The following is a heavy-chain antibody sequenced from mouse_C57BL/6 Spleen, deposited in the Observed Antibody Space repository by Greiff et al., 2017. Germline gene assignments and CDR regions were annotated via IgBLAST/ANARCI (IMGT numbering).Heavy chain of an antibody. D-gene: IGHD1-1*01. Sequence: EVKLVESGGGLVKPGGSLKLSCAASGFTFSDYGMHWVRQAPEKGLEWVAYISSGSSTIYYADTVKGRFTISRDNAKNTLFLQMTSLRSEDTAMYYCARTDYYGSSSYFAMGYWGQGTSVTVSS. CDR3: ARTDYYGSSSYFAMGY. J-gene: IGHJ4*01. CDR1: GFTFSDYG. CDR2: ISSGSSTI. V-gene: IGHV5-17*01.